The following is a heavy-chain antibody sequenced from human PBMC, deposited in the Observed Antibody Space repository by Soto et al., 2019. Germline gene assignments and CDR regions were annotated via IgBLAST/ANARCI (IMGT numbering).Heavy chain of an antibody. CDR2: ISSNSGSI. D-gene: IGHD2-15*01. Sequence: GGSLRLSCAASGFTFDDSAMHWVRQAPAKGLAWVSGISSNSGSIDYADSVKGRVPISRDNAKTSLYLQMSSLRAEDTALYHCAKDGGEGYCSGGSCYGFDYWGKGT. CDR1: GFTFDDSA. V-gene: IGHV3-9*01. J-gene: IGHJ4*02. CDR3: AKDGGEGYCSGGSCYGFDY.